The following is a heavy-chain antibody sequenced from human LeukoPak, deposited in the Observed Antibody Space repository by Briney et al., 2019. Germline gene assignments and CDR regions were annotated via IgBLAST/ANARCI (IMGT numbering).Heavy chain of an antibody. CDR2: INHSGST. CDR3: ASLLSCSSTSCYGYNWFDP. D-gene: IGHD2-2*01. J-gene: IGHJ5*02. Sequence: SETLSLTCAVYGGSFSGYYWSWVRQPPGKGVEWVGEINHSGSTNYNPSVKRRVTISVDTYKKQFSLKLSSVTAAAPAVYYCASLLSCSSTSCYGYNWFDPWGQGTLVTVSS. CDR1: GGSFSGYY. V-gene: IGHV4-34*01.